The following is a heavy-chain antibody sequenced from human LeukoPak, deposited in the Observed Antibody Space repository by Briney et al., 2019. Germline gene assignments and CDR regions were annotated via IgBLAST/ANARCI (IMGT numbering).Heavy chain of an antibody. J-gene: IGHJ4*02. V-gene: IGHV3-23*01. Sequence: TGGSLRLPCAASGFTFSSYAMSWVRQAPGKGLEWVSAISGSGGSTYYADSVKGRFTISRDNSKNTLYLQMNSLRAEDTAVYYCAKDQVAYDFWSGYHYTYYFDYWGQGTLVTVSS. D-gene: IGHD3-3*01. CDR2: ISGSGGST. CDR1: GFTFSSYA. CDR3: AKDQVAYDFWSGYHYTYYFDY.